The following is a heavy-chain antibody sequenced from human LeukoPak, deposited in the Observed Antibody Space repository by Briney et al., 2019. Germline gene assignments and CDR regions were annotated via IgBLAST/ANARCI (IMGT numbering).Heavy chain of an antibody. V-gene: IGHV4-39*01. D-gene: IGHD3-22*01. CDR3: ARNMTLILVDERIDAFDI. CDR2: IFNAGST. J-gene: IGHJ3*02. Sequence: PSETLSLTCTVSGASISSNTYYWAWIRQPPGKGLEWIGSIFNAGSTFYNPSLTSRVTISVDTSKNQFSLKLTSVTTADTAMYYCARNMTLILVDERIDAFDIWGQGTMVTVSS. CDR1: GASISSNTYY.